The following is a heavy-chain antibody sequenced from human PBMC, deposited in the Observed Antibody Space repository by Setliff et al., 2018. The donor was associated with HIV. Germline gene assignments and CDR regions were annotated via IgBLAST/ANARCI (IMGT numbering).Heavy chain of an antibody. V-gene: IGHV3-30*02. CDR3: AKNLYSSIWSPLDY. CDR2: ILYDGSYK. Sequence: PGGSLRLSCAASNFTFSSYGMHWVRQAPGKGLEWVSSILYDGSYKYYTDSVKGRFTISRDNSKNTLYLQMSTLRTEDTAVYYCAKNLYSSIWSPLDYWGQGTLVTVSS. J-gene: IGHJ4*02. D-gene: IGHD6-13*01. CDR1: NFTFSSYG.